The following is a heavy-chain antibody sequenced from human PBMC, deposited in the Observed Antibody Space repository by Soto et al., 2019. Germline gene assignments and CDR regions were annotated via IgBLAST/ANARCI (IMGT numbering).Heavy chain of an antibody. CDR2: MNPNSGNT. V-gene: IGHV1-8*01. Sequence: QVQLVQSGAEVKKPGASVKVSCKASGYTFTSYDINWVRQATGQGLEWMGWMNPNSGNTGYAQKFQGRVTITRNTSRSTASMELSRLRSEDTAVYYFAREMTRRGMDVWGQGTTVTVSS. J-gene: IGHJ6*02. CDR1: GYTFTSYD. CDR3: AREMTRRGMDV.